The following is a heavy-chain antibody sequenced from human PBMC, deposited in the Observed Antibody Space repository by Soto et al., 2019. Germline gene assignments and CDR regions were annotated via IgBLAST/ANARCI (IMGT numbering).Heavy chain of an antibody. D-gene: IGHD3-3*01. J-gene: IGHJ6*02. Sequence: QVQLVQSGAEVKKPGASVKVSCKASGYTFTGYYMHWVRQAPGQGLEWMGWINPNSGGTNYAQKFQGWVTMTRDTSISTAYMELSRLRSDDTAVYYCARGGRYDCWSGYSDYYYYGMDVWGQGTTVTVSS. V-gene: IGHV1-2*04. CDR1: GYTFTGYY. CDR3: ARGGRYDCWSGYSDYYYYGMDV. CDR2: INPNSGGT.